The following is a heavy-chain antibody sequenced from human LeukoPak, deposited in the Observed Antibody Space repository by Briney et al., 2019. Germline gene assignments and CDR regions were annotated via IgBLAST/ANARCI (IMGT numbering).Heavy chain of an antibody. CDR1: GFTVSSNY. CDR3: ARVPDGYNLGTYFDP. D-gene: IGHD5-24*01. Sequence: GGSLRLSCAASGFTVSSNYMSWVRQAPGKGLEWVSVIYSAGSTYYADSVKGRFTISRDNSKITLYLQMNSLRAEDTAVYYCARVPDGYNLGTYFDPWGQGTLVTVSS. CDR2: IYSAGST. V-gene: IGHV3-66*01. J-gene: IGHJ5*02.